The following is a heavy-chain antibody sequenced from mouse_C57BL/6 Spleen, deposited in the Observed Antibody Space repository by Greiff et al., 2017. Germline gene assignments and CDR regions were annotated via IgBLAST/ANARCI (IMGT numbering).Heavy chain of an antibody. J-gene: IGHJ3*01. V-gene: IGHV1-26*01. CDR3: ARSITTVPY. Sequence: EVQLQQSGPELVKPGASVKISCKASGYTFTDYYMNWVKQSHGKSLEWIGDINPNNGGTSYNQKFKGKATLTVDKSSSTAYMELRSLTSEDSAVYYCARSITTVPYWGQGTLVTVSA. D-gene: IGHD1-1*01. CDR2: INPNNGGT. CDR1: GYTFTDYY.